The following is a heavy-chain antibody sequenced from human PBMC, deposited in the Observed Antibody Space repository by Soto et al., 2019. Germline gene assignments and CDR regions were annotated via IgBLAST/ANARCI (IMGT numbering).Heavy chain of an antibody. D-gene: IGHD3-16*01. Sequence: QVQLVQSGAEVKKPGSSVKVSCKASGGTFNSYSISWVRQAPGQGLEWMGGIIPIFATSNYAQMFQDRVTITAVESPSTAYMELSSLTSEDTAVYYCARSRGGGYFYYGLDVWGQGTTVTVSS. CDR3: ARSRGGGYFYYGLDV. J-gene: IGHJ6*02. CDR2: IIPIFATS. V-gene: IGHV1-69*12. CDR1: GGTFNSYS.